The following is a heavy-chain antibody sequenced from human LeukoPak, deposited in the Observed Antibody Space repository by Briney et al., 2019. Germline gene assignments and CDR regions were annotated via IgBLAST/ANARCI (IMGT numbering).Heavy chain of an antibody. CDR1: GYTFTSYG. Sequence: ASVKVSCKASGYTFTSYGISWVRQAPGQGLEWMGWISAYNGNTNYAQKLQGRVTMTTDTSTSTAYMELRSLRSDDTAVYYCARILTYYDFWSGLYYFDYWGQGTLVTVSS. J-gene: IGHJ4*02. V-gene: IGHV1-18*01. D-gene: IGHD3-3*01. CDR2: ISAYNGNT. CDR3: ARILTYYDFWSGLYYFDY.